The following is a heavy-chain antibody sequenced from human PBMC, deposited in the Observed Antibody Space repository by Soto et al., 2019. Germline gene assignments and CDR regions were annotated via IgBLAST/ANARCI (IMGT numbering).Heavy chain of an antibody. D-gene: IGHD3-22*01. Sequence: GGSLRLSCAASRFTFSSCGMHWVRQALGKGLEWVAVISYDGNNKYFADSVKGRFTISRDNSKNTLYLQMRGLRAEDTAIYQCVKPPGYYSDRSTYYNFWGQGPLVTVSS. CDR1: RFTFSSCG. V-gene: IGHV3-30*18. CDR2: ISYDGNNK. CDR3: VKPPGYYSDRSTYYNF. J-gene: IGHJ4*02.